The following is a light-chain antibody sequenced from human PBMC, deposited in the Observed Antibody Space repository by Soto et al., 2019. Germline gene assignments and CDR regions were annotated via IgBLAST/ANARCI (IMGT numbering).Light chain of an antibody. J-gene: IGKJ5*01. Sequence: EIVMTQSPATLSLSPGERATLSCRASQSVKSSYLSWYQQKPGQAPRLLIYGASTRATGIPDRFSGSASGTDFTLTISSLQPEDFALYYCLQDYNLPITFGQGTRLEIK. CDR2: GAS. CDR1: QSVKSSY. CDR3: LQDYNLPIT. V-gene: IGKV3D-7*01.